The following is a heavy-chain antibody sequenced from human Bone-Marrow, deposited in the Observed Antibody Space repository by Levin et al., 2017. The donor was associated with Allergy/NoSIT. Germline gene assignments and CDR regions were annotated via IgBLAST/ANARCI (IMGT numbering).Heavy chain of an antibody. CDR3: AKHVPGAKTALDY. V-gene: IGHV3-7*01. CDR1: GFPFSSYW. Sequence: GGSLRLSCAASGFPFSSYWMSWVRQAPGKGLEWVANIRDDGSESYYVDSVKGRFTFSRDNAKNSLYLQMNSLRPEDTAVYHCAKHVPGAKTALDYWGQGSLVTVSS. J-gene: IGHJ4*02. CDR2: IRDDGSES. D-gene: IGHD2-2*01.